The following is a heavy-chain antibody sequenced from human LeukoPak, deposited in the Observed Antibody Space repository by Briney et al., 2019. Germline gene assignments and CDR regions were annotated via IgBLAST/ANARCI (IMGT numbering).Heavy chain of an antibody. D-gene: IGHD1-26*01. V-gene: IGHV3-21*01. CDR2: ISSSSSYI. CDR3: ASLTDIEAGAVRY. J-gene: IGHJ4*02. Sequence: PGRSLRLSCAASGFTFSSYSMSWVRQAPGKGLEWVSSISSSSSYIYYADSVKGRFTISRDNAKNSLYLQMNSLRAEDTAVYYCASLTDIEAGAVRYWGQGTLVTVSS. CDR1: GFTFSSYS.